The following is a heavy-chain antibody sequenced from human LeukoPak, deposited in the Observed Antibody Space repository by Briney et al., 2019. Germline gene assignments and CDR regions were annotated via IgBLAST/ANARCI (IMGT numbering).Heavy chain of an antibody. CDR1: GGTLSSYA. CDR2: IIPIFGTA. V-gene: IGHV1-69*13. D-gene: IGHD3-22*01. J-gene: IGHJ4*02. CDR3: ARDGQRYYDSSGYYLPPDY. Sequence: ASVKVSCKASGGTLSSYAISWVRQAPGQGLEWMGGIIPIFGTANYAQKFQGRVTITADESTSTAYMELSSLRSEDTAVYYCARDGQRYYDSSGYYLPPDYWGQGTLVTVSS.